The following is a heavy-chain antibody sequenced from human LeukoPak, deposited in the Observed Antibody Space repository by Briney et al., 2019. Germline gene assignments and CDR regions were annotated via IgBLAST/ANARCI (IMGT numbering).Heavy chain of an antibody. CDR2: INHSRST. V-gene: IGHV4-34*01. J-gene: IGHJ6*03. D-gene: IGHD4-11*01. CDR1: GGSFSGYY. Sequence: SETLSLTCAVYGGSFSGYYWSWIRQPPGKGLEWIGEINHSRSTNYNPSLKGRVTISVDTSKNQFSLKLSSVTAADTAVYYCARDFYSKRDYYYYMDVWGKGTTVTVSS. CDR3: ARDFYSKRDYYYYMDV.